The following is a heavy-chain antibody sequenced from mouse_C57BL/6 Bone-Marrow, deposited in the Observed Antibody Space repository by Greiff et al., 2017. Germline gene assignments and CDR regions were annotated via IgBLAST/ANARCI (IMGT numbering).Heavy chain of an antibody. D-gene: IGHD1-1*01. CDR1: GFTFSSYG. CDR3: ASPGGSSFAWFAY. V-gene: IGHV5-6*01. CDR2: ISSGGSYT. Sequence: EVKVVESGGDLVKPGGSLKLSCAASGFTFSSYGMSWVRQTPDQRLEWVAAISSGGSYTYYPDSVNGRFTISRDNAKNTLYLQMSILKSEDTAMYYCASPGGSSFAWFAYWGPGTLVTVSA. J-gene: IGHJ3*01.